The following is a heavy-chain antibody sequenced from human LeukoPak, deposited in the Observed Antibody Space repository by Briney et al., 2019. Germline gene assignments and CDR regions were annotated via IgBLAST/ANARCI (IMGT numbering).Heavy chain of an antibody. V-gene: IGHV5-51*03. J-gene: IGHJ4*02. D-gene: IGHD2-21*02. CDR2: IYPGDSDT. Sequence: KPGESLKISCKGSGYSFTSYWIGWVRQMPGKGLEWMGIIYPGDSDTRYSPSFQGQVTISADKSISTAYLQWSSLKASDSAMYYCAKTYCGGDCNSYYFDYWGQGTLVTVSS. CDR1: GYSFTSYW. CDR3: AKTYCGGDCNSYYFDY.